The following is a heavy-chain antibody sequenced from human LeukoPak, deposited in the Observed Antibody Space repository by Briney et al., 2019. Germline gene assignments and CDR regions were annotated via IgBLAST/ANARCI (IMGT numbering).Heavy chain of an antibody. Sequence: ASVKFSCKASGYTFHNYGMSWVRQAPGQGLGWMAWISTYNGNTNYAQNLQGRVTVTTDTSTSTAYMELRSLRSDDTAVYYCARGGYCNGANCYPFVYWGQGTLVTVSS. J-gene: IGHJ4*02. CDR1: GYTFHNYG. V-gene: IGHV1-18*01. D-gene: IGHD2-15*01. CDR3: ARGGYCNGANCYPFVY. CDR2: ISTYNGNT.